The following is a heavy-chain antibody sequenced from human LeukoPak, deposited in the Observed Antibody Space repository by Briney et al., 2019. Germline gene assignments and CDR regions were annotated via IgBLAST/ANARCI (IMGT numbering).Heavy chain of an antibody. V-gene: IGHV3-74*01. J-gene: IGHJ5*02. CDR2: INGDGSST. CDR1: VFTFSSYC. Sequence: PGGSLRLSCAASVFTFSSYCMHWVRHAPGKGLVWVSRINGDGSSTSYADSLKGRFTISRDNAKNTLHLQMNSLRAEDTAVYYCARGVGSSSFAGLSRRVVTDPWGQGTLVTVSS. CDR3: ARGVGSSSFAGLSRRVVTDP. D-gene: IGHD6-13*01.